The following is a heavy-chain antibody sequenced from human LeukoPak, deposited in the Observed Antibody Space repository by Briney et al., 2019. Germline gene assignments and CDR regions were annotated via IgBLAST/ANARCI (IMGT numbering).Heavy chain of an antibody. Sequence: GSLRLSCAASGFPFNAYWMTWVRQAPGKGLEWVANIRQDGDTKYYVDSVKGRFTISRDNAMNSLYLQMNSLRAEDTAIYYCARSLPYGTTRYGRSDFWGQGTLVTVSS. D-gene: IGHD6-13*01. CDR3: ARSLPYGTTRYGRSDF. V-gene: IGHV3-7*03. CDR2: IRQDGDTK. J-gene: IGHJ4*02. CDR1: GFPFNAYW.